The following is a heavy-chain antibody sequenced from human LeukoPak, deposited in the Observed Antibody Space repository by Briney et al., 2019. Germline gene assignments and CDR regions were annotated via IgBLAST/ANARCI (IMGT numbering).Heavy chain of an antibody. J-gene: IGHJ4*02. V-gene: IGHV4-30-2*01. D-gene: IGHD6-19*01. CDR2: IYHSGST. CDR1: GGSISSGGYY. CDR3: ARETRIAVAGPDFDY. Sequence: SETLSLTCTVSGGSISSGGYYWSWIRQPPGKGLEWIGYIYHSGSTYYNPSLKSRVTISVDTSKNQFSLKLSSVTAADTAVYYCARETRIAVAGPDFDYWGQGTLVTVSS.